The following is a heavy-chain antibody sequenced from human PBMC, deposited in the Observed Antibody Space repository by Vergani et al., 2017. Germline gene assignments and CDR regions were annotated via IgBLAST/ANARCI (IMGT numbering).Heavy chain of an antibody. CDR1: GSTVSGNY. J-gene: IGHJ5*02. V-gene: IGHV3-9*01. CDR2: ISWNSNSI. D-gene: IGHD6-6*01. Sequence: QLVESGGGLVQPGGSLRLSCAASGSTVSGNYMTWVRQAPGKGLEWVSGISWNSNSIGYADSVKGRFTISRDNAKNSLYLQMNSLRAEDTALYYCAKDLGTSSGGGWFDPWCQGTLVTVSS. CDR3: AKDLGTSSGGGWFDP.